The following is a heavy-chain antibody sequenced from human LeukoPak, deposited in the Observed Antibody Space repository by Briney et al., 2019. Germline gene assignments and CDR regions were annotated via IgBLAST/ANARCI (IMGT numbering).Heavy chain of an antibody. CDR3: TRGPYGSGSYSDY. V-gene: IGHV3-49*04. CDR2: IRSKAYGGTT. CDR1: GFTFGDYA. D-gene: IGHD3-10*01. J-gene: IGHJ4*02. Sequence: GGSLRLSCTASGFTFGDYAMSWVRQAPGKGLEWVGFIRSKAYGGTTEYAASVKGRFTISRDDSKSIAYLQMNSLKTEDTAVYYCTRGPYGSGSYSDYWGQGTLVTVSS.